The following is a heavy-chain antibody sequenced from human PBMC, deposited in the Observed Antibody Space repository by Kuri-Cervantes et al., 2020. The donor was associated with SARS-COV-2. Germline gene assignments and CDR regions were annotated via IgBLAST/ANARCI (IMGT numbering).Heavy chain of an antibody. CDR1: GNRFTGYW. CDR2: IDPTDSNT. CDR3: AREAYNSPLED. J-gene: IGHJ4*02. D-gene: IGHD1-1*01. V-gene: IGHV5-10-1*01. Sequence: GGSLRLSCEGPGNRFTGYWITWVRQMPGKGLEWMGAIDPTDSNTKYSPSFEGHVSISGDSSINTVYLQWSSLKASDTAMYYCAREAYNSPLEDWGQGTLVTVSS.